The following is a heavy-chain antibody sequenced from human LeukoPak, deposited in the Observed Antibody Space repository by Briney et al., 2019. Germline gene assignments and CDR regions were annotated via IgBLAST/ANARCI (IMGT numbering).Heavy chain of an antibody. D-gene: IGHD6-19*01. CDR2: ISSSSSYI. V-gene: IGHV3-21*01. CDR1: GFTFSSYS. Sequence: GGSLRLSCAASGFTFSSYSMNWVRQAPGKGLEWVSSISSSSSYIYYADSVKGRFTISRDNAKNSPYLQMNSLRAEDTAVYYCARPRATGIAVAGIGYWGQGTLVTVSS. J-gene: IGHJ4*02. CDR3: ARPRATGIAVAGIGY.